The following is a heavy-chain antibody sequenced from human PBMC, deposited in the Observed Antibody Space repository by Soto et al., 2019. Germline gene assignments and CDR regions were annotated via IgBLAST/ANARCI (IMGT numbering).Heavy chain of an antibody. CDR1: GFSFSNTV. CDR2: ISGTGAGT. V-gene: IGHV3-23*01. Sequence: GGSLRLSCAASGFSFSNTVMSWVRQAPGKGLEWVSAISGTGAGTYYADSVRGRFIISRDNSNNTVFLQMNSLRADDSAVYYCVKAEAGPWGQGXQVTVSS. J-gene: IGHJ5*02. CDR3: VKAEAGP.